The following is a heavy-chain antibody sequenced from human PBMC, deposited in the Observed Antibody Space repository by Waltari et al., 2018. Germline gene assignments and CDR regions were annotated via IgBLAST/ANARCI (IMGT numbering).Heavy chain of an antibody. CDR1: GYTFTGYY. D-gene: IGHD3-3*01. CDR2: INPNSGGT. J-gene: IGHJ5*02. Sequence: QVQLVQSGAEVKKPGASVKVSCTASGYTFTGYYMHWVRQATGQGLEWIGWINPNSGGTNYAQKFQGRVTSTRDTSISTAYMELSRLRSDDTAVYYCARDRITIFGVPKGWFDPWGQGTLVTVSS. V-gene: IGHV1-2*01. CDR3: ARDRITIFGVPKGWFDP.